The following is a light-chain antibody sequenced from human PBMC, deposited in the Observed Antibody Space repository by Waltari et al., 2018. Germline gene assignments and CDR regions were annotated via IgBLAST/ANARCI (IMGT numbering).Light chain of an antibody. V-gene: IGKV1-33*01. CDR1: QELHNY. J-gene: IGKJ4*01. CDR3: QQYDNLLT. Sequence: IQLTQSPSSLPASVGHRANITCQQSQELHNYLNWNKQKPAEAPKLLSQEASNVETVVPTRLVRSGSGTDFSCTTCSLQPEDIVTEYCQQYDNLLTFGGRTKVE. CDR2: EAS.